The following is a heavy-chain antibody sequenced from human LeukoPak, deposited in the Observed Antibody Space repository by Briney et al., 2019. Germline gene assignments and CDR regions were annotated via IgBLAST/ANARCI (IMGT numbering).Heavy chain of an antibody. CDR3: AREWGTSCYLGY. Sequence: GGSLRLSCAASGFTVSSNYMSWVSQARGKGLEWVSVIYSGGSTYYADSVKGRFTISRDNSKNTLYLQMNSLRAEDTAVYYCAREWGTSCYLGYWGQGALVTVSS. CDR1: GFTVSSNY. J-gene: IGHJ4*02. D-gene: IGHD2-2*01. V-gene: IGHV3-53*01. CDR2: IYSGGST.